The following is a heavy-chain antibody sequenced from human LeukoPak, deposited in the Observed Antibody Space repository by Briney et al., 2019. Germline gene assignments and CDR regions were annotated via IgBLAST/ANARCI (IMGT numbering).Heavy chain of an antibody. J-gene: IGHJ5*01. V-gene: IGHV7-4-1*02. D-gene: IGHD3-10*01. CDR3: ARDSLWFGDLSRDYNWFDS. CDR2: INTNTGIP. CDR1: GYTFTSYA. Sequence: ASVKVSCKASGYTFTSYAMNWVRQAPGQGLEWMGWINTNTGIPTYVQGFTGRFVFSLDTSVNTAYLQVSSLKAEDTAVYYCARDSLWFGDLSRDYNWFDSWGQGTLVTVSS.